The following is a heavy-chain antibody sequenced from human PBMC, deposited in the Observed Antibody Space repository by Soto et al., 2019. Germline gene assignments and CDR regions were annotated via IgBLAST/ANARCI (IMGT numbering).Heavy chain of an antibody. J-gene: IGHJ4*02. CDR2: IWYDGSNK. V-gene: IGHV3-33*01. Sequence: GGSLRLSFAASGFPFSSYGMHWVRQAPGKGLEWVAVIWYDGSNKYYADSVKGRFTISRDNSKNTLYLQMNSLRAEDTAVYYCARDLVQPIYYDSSGYYIDYWGQGTLVTGSS. D-gene: IGHD3-22*01. CDR1: GFPFSSYG. CDR3: ARDLVQPIYYDSSGYYIDY.